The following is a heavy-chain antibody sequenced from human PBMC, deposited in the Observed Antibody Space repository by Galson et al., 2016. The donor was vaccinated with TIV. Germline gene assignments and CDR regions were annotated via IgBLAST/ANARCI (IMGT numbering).Heavy chain of an antibody. CDR1: GDSVSSSGTA. D-gene: IGHD1-26*01. J-gene: IGHJ4*02. CDR2: TFYRSEWYY. CDR3: ARDIVGYNYYLPYNGGRFLYY. Sequence: CAISGDSVSSSGTAWIWIRQSPSRGLEWLARTFYRSEWYYDYAPAVKGRINIKPDTSKNQFSLDLTSVTPDDTGVFVCARDIVGYNYYLPYNGGRFLYYLGQGSPVSVSS. V-gene: IGHV6-1*01.